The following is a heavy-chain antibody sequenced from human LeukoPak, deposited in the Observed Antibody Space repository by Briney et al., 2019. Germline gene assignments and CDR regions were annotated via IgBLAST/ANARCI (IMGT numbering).Heavy chain of an antibody. CDR2: ISGSGGTT. V-gene: IGHV3-23*01. CDR3: ARTYSSGWYNGYDP. J-gene: IGHJ5*02. Sequence: GGSLRLSCATSGFTFSNYAMTWVRQAPGKGLEWVSLISGSGGTTYHADSVKGRFTISRDNSKNTLYLQMSSLRAEDTAVYYCARTYSSGWYNGYDPWGQGTLVTVSS. CDR1: GFTFSNYA. D-gene: IGHD6-19*01.